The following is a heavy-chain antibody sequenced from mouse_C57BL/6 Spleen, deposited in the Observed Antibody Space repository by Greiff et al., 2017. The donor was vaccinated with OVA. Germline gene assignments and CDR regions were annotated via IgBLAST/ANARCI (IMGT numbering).Heavy chain of an antibody. Sequence: VQLKESGPELVKPGASVKISCKASGYSFTGYYMNWVKQSPEKSLEWIGEINPSTGGTTYNQKFKAKATLTVDKSSSPAYMQLQSLTSEDSAVYYCARGEGYGYDGGAWFAYWGQGTLVTVSA. CDR3: ARGEGYGYDGGAWFAY. CDR1: GYSFTGYY. D-gene: IGHD2-2*01. CDR2: INPSTGGT. V-gene: IGHV1-42*01. J-gene: IGHJ3*01.